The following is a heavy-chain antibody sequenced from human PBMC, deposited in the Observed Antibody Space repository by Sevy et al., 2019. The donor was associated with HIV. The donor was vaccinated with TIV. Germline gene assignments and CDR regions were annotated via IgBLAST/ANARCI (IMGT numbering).Heavy chain of an antibody. CDR2: INPKTGGT. CDR1: GYTFSDYW. CDR3: ARDSEDRPFFDSFDV. J-gene: IGHJ3*01. V-gene: IGHV1-2*02. D-gene: IGHD3-3*02. Sequence: ASVKVSCKSSGYTFSDYWMHWVRQAPGQGLEWMAWINPKTGGTGYAQKFQGRVTTTRDTSISTVHLELISLRSDDTAVYYCARDSEDRPFFDSFDVWGLGTMVTVSS.